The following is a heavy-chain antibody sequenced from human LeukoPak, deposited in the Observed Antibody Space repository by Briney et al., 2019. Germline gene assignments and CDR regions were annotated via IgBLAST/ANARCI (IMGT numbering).Heavy chain of an antibody. J-gene: IGHJ4*02. D-gene: IGHD3-10*01. CDR2: ISGSGGST. V-gene: IGHV3-23*01. Sequence: GGSLRLSCAASGFTFSSYAMSWVRQAPGKGLEWVSAISGSGGSTYYADSVKGRFTISRDNAKNSLSLQMNSLRAEDTAVYYCARMDIGLVRDWGQGTLVTVSS. CDR1: GFTFSSYA. CDR3: ARMDIGLVRD.